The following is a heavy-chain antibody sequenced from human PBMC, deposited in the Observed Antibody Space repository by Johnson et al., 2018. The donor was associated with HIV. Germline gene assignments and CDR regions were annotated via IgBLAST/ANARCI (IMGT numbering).Heavy chain of an antibody. V-gene: IGHV3-30*03. CDR2: ISYDGTDQ. D-gene: IGHD4-23*01. CDR3: ARDPGHGGRLYDAFDF. CDR1: GFTVSSNY. J-gene: IGHJ3*01. Sequence: QVQLVESGGGLVQPGGSLRVSCVASGFTVSSNYMSWVRQAPGKGLEWVALISYDGTDQYYADSVTARFTISRDNSKNTLYLQMNSLRGDDTGVYYCARDPGHGGRLYDAFDFRGQGTKVIVSS.